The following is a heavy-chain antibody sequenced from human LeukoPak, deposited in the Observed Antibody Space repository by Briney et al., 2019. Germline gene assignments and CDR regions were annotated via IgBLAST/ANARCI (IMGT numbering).Heavy chain of an antibody. J-gene: IGHJ4*02. CDR1: GFTFSSYS. D-gene: IGHD3/OR15-3a*01. CDR3: ARLDWLAPGDY. CDR2: INDDEREK. Sequence: GGSLRLSCAASGFTFSSYSMNWVRQAPGKGLEWVANINDDEREKYYVDSVKGRFSISRDNAKNSLYLQMNSLRAEDTAVYYCARLDWLAPGDYWGQGTLVTVSS. V-gene: IGHV3-7*01.